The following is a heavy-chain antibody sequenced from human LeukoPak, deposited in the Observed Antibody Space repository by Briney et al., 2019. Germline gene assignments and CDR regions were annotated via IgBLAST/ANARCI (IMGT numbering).Heavy chain of an antibody. J-gene: IGHJ4*02. D-gene: IGHD6-13*01. V-gene: IGHV4-4*07. CDR2: IYTSGSA. CDR1: GGSISSYY. Sequence: SETLSLTCTVSGGSISSYYWSWIRQPAGKGLEWIGRIYTSGSANYNPSLKSRVTISVDKSKNQFPLKLSSVTAADTAVYYCARGSSSIYFDYWGQGTLVTVSS. CDR3: ARGSSSIYFDY.